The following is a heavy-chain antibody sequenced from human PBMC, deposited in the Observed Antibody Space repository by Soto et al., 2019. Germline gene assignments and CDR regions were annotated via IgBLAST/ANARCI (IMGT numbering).Heavy chain of an antibody. Sequence: ESGEGLVQPGGSLRLSCAACGFTFSSYNIHWIRQAPGKGLEFVSAISRSGDRTYYADSVKGRFTITRDNSKNTVWLQMGSLRAEDMAVYYCARARCSSGQCYYFDYWGRGALVSVSS. CDR3: ARARCSSGQCYYFDY. CDR2: ISRSGDRT. CDR1: GFTFSSYN. J-gene: IGHJ4*02. D-gene: IGHD2-15*01. V-gene: IGHV3-64*02.